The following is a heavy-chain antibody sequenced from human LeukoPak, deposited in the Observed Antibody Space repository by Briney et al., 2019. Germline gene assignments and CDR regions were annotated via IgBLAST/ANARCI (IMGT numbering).Heavy chain of an antibody. D-gene: IGHD1-26*01. CDR1: GGSISSYY. J-gene: IGHJ4*02. CDR2: IYYSGST. CDR3: AREWERLFDY. V-gene: IGHV4-59*01. Sequence: SETLSLTCTVSGGSISSYYWSWIRQPPGKGLEWIGYIYYSGSTNYNPSLKSRVTISVDTSKNQFSLKLSSVTAADTAVYYCAREWERLFDYWGQGTLVIVSS.